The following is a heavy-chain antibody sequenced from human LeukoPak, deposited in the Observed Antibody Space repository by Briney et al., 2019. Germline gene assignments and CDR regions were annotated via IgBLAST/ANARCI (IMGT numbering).Heavy chain of an antibody. Sequence: SETLSLTCDVSGGSIDSTNWWNWVRQPPGKGLEWIGEIHHDGRINYNPSLKSRVTLSVDKSKNQLSLRLNSVTAADTAMYYCARSHDHLWGNYPDYWGQGTLVTVSS. J-gene: IGHJ4*02. CDR3: ARSHDHLWGNYPDY. CDR2: IHHDGRI. CDR1: GGSIDSTNW. D-gene: IGHD3-16*02. V-gene: IGHV4/OR15-8*01.